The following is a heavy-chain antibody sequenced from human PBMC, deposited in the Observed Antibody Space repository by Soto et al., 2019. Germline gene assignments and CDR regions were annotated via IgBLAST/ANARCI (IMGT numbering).Heavy chain of an antibody. D-gene: IGHD3-22*01. CDR1: GGSISSSSYY. CDR3: AGPMIVVYNWFDP. CDR2: IYYSGST. Sequence: QLQLQESGPGLVKPSETLSLTCTVSGGSISSSSYYWGWIRQPPGKGLECIGSIYYSGSTYYNPSHKSRVTISVDTSKNLFSLKLSFVTAADTAVYCCAGPMIVVYNWFDPWGQGTLVTVSS. V-gene: IGHV4-39*01. J-gene: IGHJ5*02.